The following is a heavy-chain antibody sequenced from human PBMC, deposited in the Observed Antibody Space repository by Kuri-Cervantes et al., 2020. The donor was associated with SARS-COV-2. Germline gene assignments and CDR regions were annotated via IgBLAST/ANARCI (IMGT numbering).Heavy chain of an antibody. Sequence: LSLTCAASGFTFSDYYMSWIRQAPGKGLEWVSYISSSSSYTNYADSVKGRFTISRDSAKNSLYLQMNSLRAEDTAVYYCARDRISSGWYVGYYFDYWGQGTLVTVSS. CDR3: ARDRISSGWYVGYYFDY. V-gene: IGHV3-11*06. D-gene: IGHD6-19*01. J-gene: IGHJ4*02. CDR1: GFTFSDYY. CDR2: ISSSSSYT.